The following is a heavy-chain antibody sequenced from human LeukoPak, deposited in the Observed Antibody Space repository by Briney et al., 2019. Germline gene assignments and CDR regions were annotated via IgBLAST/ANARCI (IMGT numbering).Heavy chain of an antibody. CDR3: ASSMEQQLFPDY. V-gene: IGHV1-69*13. D-gene: IGHD6-13*01. CDR2: IIPIFGTA. CDR1: GGTFSSYA. Sequence: SVKVSCKASGGTFSSYAISWVRQAPGQGLEWMGGIIPIFGTANYAQKFQGRVTITADESTSTAYMELSSLRSEDTAVYYCASSMEQQLFPDYWGQGTLVTVSS. J-gene: IGHJ4*02.